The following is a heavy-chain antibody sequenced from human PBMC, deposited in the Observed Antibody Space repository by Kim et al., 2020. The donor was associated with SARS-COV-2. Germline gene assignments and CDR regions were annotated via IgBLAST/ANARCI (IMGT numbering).Heavy chain of an antibody. V-gene: IGHV4-61*01. CDR1: GGSVSSGSYY. CDR2: TYYSVST. Sequence: SETLSLTCTVSGGSVSSGSYYWSWIRQPPGKGLEWIGYTYYSVSTNHNPSIKSRVTISVDTSKNQFSLKLSSVTAADTAVYYCARGFEGIVTSYYNGNWFDTWGQGTLVTVSP. CDR3: ARGFEGIVTSYYNGNWFDT. D-gene: IGHD3-9*01. J-gene: IGHJ5*02.